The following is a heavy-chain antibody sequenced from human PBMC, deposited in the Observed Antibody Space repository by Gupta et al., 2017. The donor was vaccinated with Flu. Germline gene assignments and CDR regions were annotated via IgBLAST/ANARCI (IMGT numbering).Heavy chain of an antibody. Sequence: GYYWTWIRQASGKGLEWMGYIDYSGTTDHNPILKGRLNISGDTSKNQFSSNLRSVTAVATAVYYCTRENACGFECHNWFDTWGRGILVTVSS. CDR2: IDYSGTT. CDR3: TRENACGFECHNWFDT. J-gene: IGHJ5*02. V-gene: IGHV4-31*02. CDR1: GYY. D-gene: IGHD3-3*01.